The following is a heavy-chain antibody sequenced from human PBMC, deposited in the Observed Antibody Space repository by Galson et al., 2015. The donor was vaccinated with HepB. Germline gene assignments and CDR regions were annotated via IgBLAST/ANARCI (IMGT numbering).Heavy chain of an antibody. J-gene: IGHJ6*03. CDR3: ARSPLRFLDWLPYYDYYYMDV. CDR2: MNTNTGKP. V-gene: IGHV7-4-1*02. CDR1: GYTFTDYV. Sequence: SVKVSCKASGYTFTDYVVNWVRQAPGQGLEWMGWMNTNTGKPKYAPGFAGRFVFSLDTPVTTAYLQISSLETDDTAVYYCARSPLRFLDWLPYYDYYYMDVWGEGTTVTVSS. D-gene: IGHD3-3*01.